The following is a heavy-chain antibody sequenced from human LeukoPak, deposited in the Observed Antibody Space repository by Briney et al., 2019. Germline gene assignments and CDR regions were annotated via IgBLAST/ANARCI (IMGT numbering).Heavy chain of an antibody. CDR3: ASLRDGYNSDCYYMDV. Sequence: ASVKVSCKASGYTFTGYYMHLVRQAPGQGLEWMGRINPNSGGTNYAQKFQGRVTMTRDTSISTAYMELRRLRSDDTAVYYCASLRDGYNSDCYYMDVWGKGTTVSVSS. V-gene: IGHV1-2*06. CDR1: GYTFTGYY. J-gene: IGHJ6*03. CDR2: INPNSGGT. D-gene: IGHD5-24*01.